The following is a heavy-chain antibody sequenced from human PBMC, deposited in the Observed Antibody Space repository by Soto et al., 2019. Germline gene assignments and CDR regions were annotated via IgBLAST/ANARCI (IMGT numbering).Heavy chain of an antibody. V-gene: IGHV3-48*01. CDR2: ISSSSSLI. D-gene: IGHD5-18*01. Sequence: EVQVVESGGALVQPGESLRLSCVTSGFSFSGSGMNWVRQAPGRGLEWLAYISSSSSLIYYADSVKGRFTISRANARNSLYLQMNSLLVEDTGVSYCAGDKAVQLGQFDCWGQGALVTVSS. CDR3: AGDKAVQLGQFDC. J-gene: IGHJ4*02. CDR1: GFSFSGSG.